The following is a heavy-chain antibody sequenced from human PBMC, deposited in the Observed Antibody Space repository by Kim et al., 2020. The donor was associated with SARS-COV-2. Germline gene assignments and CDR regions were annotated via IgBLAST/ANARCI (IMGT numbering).Heavy chain of an antibody. D-gene: IGHD3-3*01. V-gene: IGHV4-39*01. CDR2: IYYSGST. J-gene: IGHJ5*02. Sequence: SETLSLTCTVSGGSISSSSYYWGWIRQPPGKGLEWIGSIYYSGSTYYNPSLKSRVTISVDTSKNQFSLKLSSVTAADTAVYYCARHSLRFLEWANWFDPWGQGXXVTVSS. CDR1: GGSISSSSYY. CDR3: ARHSLRFLEWANWFDP.